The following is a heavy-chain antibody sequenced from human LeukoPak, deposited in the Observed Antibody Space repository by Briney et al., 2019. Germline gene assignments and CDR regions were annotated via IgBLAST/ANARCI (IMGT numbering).Heavy chain of an antibody. Sequence: KSGGSLRLSCAASGYTFSSYSINWVRQAPGKGLEWVSSISVRSNYIYYADSVRGRFSISRDDARDSLYLQMNSLRAEDTAVYHCVRLRRNSDTSGFYYYYDYWGQGTLVTVSS. CDR2: ISVRSNYI. J-gene: IGHJ4*02. CDR1: GYTFSSYS. CDR3: VRLRRNSDTSGFYYYYDY. V-gene: IGHV3-21*01. D-gene: IGHD3-22*01.